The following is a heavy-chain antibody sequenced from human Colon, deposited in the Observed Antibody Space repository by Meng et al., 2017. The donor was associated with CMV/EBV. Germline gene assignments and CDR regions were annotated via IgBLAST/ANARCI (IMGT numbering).Heavy chain of an antibody. J-gene: IGHJ4*02. V-gene: IGHV1-2*02. CDR1: GYTFTGYL. Sequence: VQSGGGMREPGASVNVSCKASGYTFTGYLIHWVRQAPGQGLEWMGWINPYSGDTIYAQKFEVGVTMTRDASITTAYLELSSLKSDDTAVYYCGTFGGDFDYWGQGTLVTVSS. CDR3: GTFGGDFDY. CDR2: INPYSGDT. D-gene: IGHD3-3*01.